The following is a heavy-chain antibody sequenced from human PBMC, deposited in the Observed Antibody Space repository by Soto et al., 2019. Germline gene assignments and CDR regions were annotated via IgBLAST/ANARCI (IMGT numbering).Heavy chain of an antibody. Sequence: SETLSLTCTVSGGSISSGGYYWSWIRQHPGKGLEWIGYIYYSGSTYYNPSLKSRVTISVDTSKNQFSLKLSSVTAADTAVYYCARAGEGLLASSYYYYGMDVWGQGTTVTVSS. CDR2: IYYSGST. V-gene: IGHV4-31*03. CDR1: GGSISSGGYY. D-gene: IGHD2-8*02. CDR3: ARAGEGLLASSYYYYGMDV. J-gene: IGHJ6*02.